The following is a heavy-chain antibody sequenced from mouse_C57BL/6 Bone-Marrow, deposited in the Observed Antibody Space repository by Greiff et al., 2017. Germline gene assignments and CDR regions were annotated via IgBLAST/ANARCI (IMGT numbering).Heavy chain of an antibody. J-gene: IGHJ2*01. CDR3: ARERLGPFSFDY. D-gene: IGHD4-1*01. V-gene: IGHV1-55*01. Sequence: QVQLQQPGAELVKPGASVKMSCKASGYTFTSYWITWVKQRPGQGLEWIGDIYPGSGSTNYNEKFKSKATLTVDTSSSTAYMQLSSLTSEDSAVYYCARERLGPFSFDYWGQGTTRTVSS. CDR2: IYPGSGST. CDR1: GYTFTSYW.